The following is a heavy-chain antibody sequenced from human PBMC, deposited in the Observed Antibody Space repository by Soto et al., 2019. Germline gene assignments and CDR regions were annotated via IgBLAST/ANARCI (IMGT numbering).Heavy chain of an antibody. Sequence: GESLKISCKGLGYSFTSYWIAWVRQMPGKGLEWMGVIYPGDSDPRYSPSFQGRVTISVDKSSSTAYLQWSSLKASDTAMYYCARYPGSYYYYMDVWGKGTTVTVSS. D-gene: IGHD3-10*01. CDR3: ARYPGSYYYYMDV. V-gene: IGHV5-51*01. CDR1: GYSFTSYW. J-gene: IGHJ6*03. CDR2: IYPGDSDP.